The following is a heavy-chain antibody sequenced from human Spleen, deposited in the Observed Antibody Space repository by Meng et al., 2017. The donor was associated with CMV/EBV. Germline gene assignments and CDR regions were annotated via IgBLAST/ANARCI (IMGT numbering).Heavy chain of an antibody. V-gene: IGHV3-9*01. CDR2: ISWNSAIR. J-gene: IGHJ4*02. CDR3: ARVGGPTVPHDY. CDR1: GFTFDDYT. D-gene: IGHD3-16*01. Sequence: SLKISCAASGFTFDDYTMYWVRQTPGKGLEWVSAISWNSAIRDYAGSVKGRFTISRDNAKNSVYLQMNSLRAEDTAVYYCARVGGPTVPHDYWGQGTLVTVSS.